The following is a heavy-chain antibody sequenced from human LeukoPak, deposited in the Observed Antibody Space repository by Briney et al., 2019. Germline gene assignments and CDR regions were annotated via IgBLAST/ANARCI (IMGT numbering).Heavy chain of an antibody. CDR2: IYHRGST. D-gene: IGHD3-22*01. CDR3: ARHEGGMYYYDSSDYYYGDYFDY. V-gene: IGHV4-59*08. Sequence: SETLSLTCTVSGGPFSSYYWSWIRHPPGKGLEWIGYIYHRGSTNYNTSLKSRVTISVGTSKNPFSLKLSSVTAADTAVYYCARHEGGMYYYDSSDYYYGDYFDYWGQGALVTVSS. CDR1: GGPFSSYY. J-gene: IGHJ4*02.